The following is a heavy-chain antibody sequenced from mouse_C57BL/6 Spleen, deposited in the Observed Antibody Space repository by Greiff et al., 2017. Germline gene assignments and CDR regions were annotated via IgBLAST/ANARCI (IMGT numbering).Heavy chain of an antibody. CDR1: GYTFTSYW. J-gene: IGHJ4*01. D-gene: IGHD3-2*01. CDR2: IDPSDSET. Sequence: QVQLKQPGAELVRPGSSVKLSCKASGYTFTSYWMHWVKQRPIQGLEWIGNIDPSDSETHYNQKFKDKATLTVDKSSSTAYMQLSILTSEDSAVYYCARDSSGCFSMDDWGQGASVTVSS. CDR3: ARDSSGCFSMDD. V-gene: IGHV1-52*01.